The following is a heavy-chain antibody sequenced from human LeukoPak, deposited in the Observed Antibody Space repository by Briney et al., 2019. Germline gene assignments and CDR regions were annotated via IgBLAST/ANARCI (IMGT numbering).Heavy chain of an antibody. J-gene: IGHJ4*02. CDR2: IYPGDSDT. Sequence: GESLKISCKGSGYSFTSYWIGWVRQMPGKGLEWMGIIYPGDSDTRYSPSFQGQVTISAGKSISTAYLQWSGLKASDTAMYYCARLPAYGNPPFDYWGQGTLVTVSS. V-gene: IGHV5-51*01. D-gene: IGHD4-11*01. CDR1: GYSFTSYW. CDR3: ARLPAYGNPPFDY.